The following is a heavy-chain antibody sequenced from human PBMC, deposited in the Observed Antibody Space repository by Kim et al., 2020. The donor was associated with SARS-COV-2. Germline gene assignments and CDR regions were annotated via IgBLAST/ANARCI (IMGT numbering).Heavy chain of an antibody. V-gene: IGHV5-51*01. CDR2: IYPGDSET. D-gene: IGHD3-22*01. J-gene: IGHJ4*02. CDR1: GYSFTNYW. Sequence: GESLKISCKGSGYSFTNYWIGWVRQMPGKGLEWMGIIYPGDSETRYSPSFEGQVTISADKSISTAYLQWSSLKASDTAMYYCARHVLPYYYDSSGYPDYWGQGTLVTVSS. CDR3: ARHVLPYYYDSSGYPDY.